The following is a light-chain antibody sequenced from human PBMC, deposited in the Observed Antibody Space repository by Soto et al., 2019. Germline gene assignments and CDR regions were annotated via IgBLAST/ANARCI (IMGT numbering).Light chain of an antibody. J-gene: IGKJ1*01. CDR1: QSVSSN. Sequence: IVMTQSAGTMSVSPGERATLSCRASQSVSSNLAWYQQKPGQAPRLFIYGASTRATGIPAKFSVSGFGTEFTLSISRLKSEDFAVYYCQQYQNWPPTFGQGTKVDIK. V-gene: IGKV3-15*01. CDR3: QQYQNWPPT. CDR2: GAS.